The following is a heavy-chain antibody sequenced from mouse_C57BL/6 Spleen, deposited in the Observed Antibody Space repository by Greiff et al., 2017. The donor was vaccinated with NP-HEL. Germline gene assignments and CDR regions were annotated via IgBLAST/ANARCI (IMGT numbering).Heavy chain of an antibody. CDR3: ARSYSNYAGFAS. CDR2: IRNKANGYTT. CDR1: GFTFTDYY. Sequence: DVKVVESGGGLVQPGGSLSLSCAASGFTFTDYYMSWVRQPPGKALEWLGFIRNKANGYTTEYSASVKGRFTISRDNSQSILYLQMNALRAEDSATYYCARSYSNYAGFASWGQGTLVTVSA. D-gene: IGHD2-5*01. V-gene: IGHV7-3*01. J-gene: IGHJ3*01.